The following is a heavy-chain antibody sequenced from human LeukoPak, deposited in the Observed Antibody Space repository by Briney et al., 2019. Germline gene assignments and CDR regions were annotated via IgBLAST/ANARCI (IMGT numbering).Heavy chain of an antibody. Sequence: GGSLRLSCAASGFTFNNYWMSRVRQAPGKGLEWVSAISGSGGSTYYADSVKGRFTISRGNSKNTLYLQMNSLRAEDTAVYYCAKEAGVATIFDYWGQGTLVTVSS. CDR2: ISGSGGST. D-gene: IGHD5-24*01. J-gene: IGHJ4*02. CDR3: AKEAGVATIFDY. V-gene: IGHV3-23*01. CDR1: GFTFNNYW.